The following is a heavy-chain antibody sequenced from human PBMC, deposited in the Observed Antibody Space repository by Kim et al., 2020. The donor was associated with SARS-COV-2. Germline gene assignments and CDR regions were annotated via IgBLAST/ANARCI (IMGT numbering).Heavy chain of an antibody. V-gene: IGHV3-7*03. CDR2: IKEDGSEQ. J-gene: IGHJ4*02. CDR1: GFTVSGSW. Sequence: GGSLRLSCVAPGFTVSGSWMSWVRQAPGKGLEWVADIKEDGSEQHYVDSVKGRFTISRDNDKNSLYLQMNSLKAEDTAVYYCARDRGYCTVTTCYGILDYWGQGTLGTVSS. D-gene: IGHD2-8*02. CDR3: ARDRGYCTVTTCYGILDY.